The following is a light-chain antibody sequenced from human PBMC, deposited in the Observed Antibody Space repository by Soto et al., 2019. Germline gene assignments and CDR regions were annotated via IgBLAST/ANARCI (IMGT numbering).Light chain of an antibody. Sequence: QSALTQPASVSGSPGQSITISCTGTSSDVGGYNYVSWYQQHPGKAPKLMIYDVSNRPSGVSNRFSGSKSGNTASLTISGLQAEDEVDYYCSSYTSSSSYVFGTGTKATVL. CDR2: DVS. CDR1: SSDVGGYNY. J-gene: IGLJ1*01. CDR3: SSYTSSSSYV. V-gene: IGLV2-14*01.